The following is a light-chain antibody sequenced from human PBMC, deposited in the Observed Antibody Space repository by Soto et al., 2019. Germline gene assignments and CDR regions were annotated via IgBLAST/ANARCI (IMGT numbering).Light chain of an antibody. CDR3: SSYSSSTTHVV. Sequence: QSVLTQPASVSGSPGRSVTISCTGNSSDVGDFNYVSWYQHLPGRAPKLIIYDVTNRPSGISYRFSASKSGRTASLTISGLQAEDEADYYCSSYSSSTTHVVFGGGTKVTVL. J-gene: IGLJ2*01. CDR1: SSDVGDFNY. CDR2: DVT. V-gene: IGLV2-14*03.